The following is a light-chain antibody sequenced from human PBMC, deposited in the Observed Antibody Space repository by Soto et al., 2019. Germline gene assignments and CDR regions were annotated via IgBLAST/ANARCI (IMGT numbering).Light chain of an antibody. V-gene: IGKV1-5*03. J-gene: IGKJ1*01. CDR2: KAS. CDR1: QSTNSW. CDR3: KQYYTYPWT. Sequence: DIQMTQSPSTLSASVGDRVTITCRASQSTNSWLAWYQQEPGKAPKILIYKASSLESGVPSRFSGSGSGTEFTLTISSLQPDDVATYYCKQYYTYPWTFGQGTKVDIK.